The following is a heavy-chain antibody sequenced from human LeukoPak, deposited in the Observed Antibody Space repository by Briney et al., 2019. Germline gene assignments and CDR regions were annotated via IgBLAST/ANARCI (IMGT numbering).Heavy chain of an antibody. CDR1: GLSFSSYW. Sequence: GGSLRLSCVASGLSFSSYWMNWVRQAPGMGLEWVANIRPDGSEEYYADSMKGRFTISRDNSKNTLDLQMNSLRAGDTAVYYCAKGGTSSFFDSWGQGNLVTVSS. V-gene: IGHV3-7*03. D-gene: IGHD1-14*01. J-gene: IGHJ4*02. CDR2: IRPDGSEE. CDR3: AKGGTSSFFDS.